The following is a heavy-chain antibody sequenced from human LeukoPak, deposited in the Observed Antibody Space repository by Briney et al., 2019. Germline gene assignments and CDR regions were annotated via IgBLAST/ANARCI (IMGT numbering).Heavy chain of an antibody. D-gene: IGHD6-25*01. J-gene: IGHJ4*02. V-gene: IGHV4-39*01. CDR1: GGSISPISSSTYY. CDR3: ARQLPTAAADTRGYFDY. CDR2: LFYGENT. Sequence: PSETLSLTCTVSGGSISPISSSTYYWGWICQAPGKGLEWIGSLFYGENTHYNPSLKSRATLSVDSSKNQFPLKLTSVTAADAAVYFCARQLPTAAADTRGYFDYWGQGTVVTVSS.